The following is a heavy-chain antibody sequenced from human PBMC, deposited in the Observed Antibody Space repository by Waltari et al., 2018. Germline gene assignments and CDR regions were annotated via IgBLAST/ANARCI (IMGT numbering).Heavy chain of an antibody. V-gene: IGHV1-69*01. Sequence: QVQLLQSGAEVKKPGSSVKVSCKASGGNFSAYSVSWVRQAPGQGLEWMGGIIPLFGIVNYAQKFQGRVTITADESTSTDYMDLSSLRSDDTAMYYCARTFYYETSGSYDIREYFQHWGQGTLVTVSS. CDR2: IIPLFGIV. J-gene: IGHJ1*01. CDR3: ARTFYYETSGSYDIREYFQH. D-gene: IGHD3-22*01. CDR1: GGNFSAYS.